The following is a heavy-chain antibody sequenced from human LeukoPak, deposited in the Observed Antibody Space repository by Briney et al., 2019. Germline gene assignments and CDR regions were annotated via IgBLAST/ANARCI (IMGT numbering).Heavy chain of an antibody. CDR1: GFTFSSHA. Sequence: GSLRPPCAASGFTFSSHAMSWVRQAPGKGLEWVSAISGSGGSTYYSDSVKGRFTISRDNSKTTLYLQMNSLRAEDTAVYYCAKTGARAFDIWGQGTMVTVSS. CDR2: ISGSGGST. CDR3: AKTGARAFDI. V-gene: IGHV3-23*01. J-gene: IGHJ3*02.